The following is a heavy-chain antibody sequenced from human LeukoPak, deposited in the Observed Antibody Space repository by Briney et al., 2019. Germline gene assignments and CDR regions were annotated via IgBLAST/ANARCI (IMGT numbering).Heavy chain of an antibody. Sequence: SETLSLTCDVYGSSISNSASYWGWIRQPPGKGLEWIGSIYNGANTQSNPSLKSRITMSVDTSKNQDSLKLSSVTAADTAVYYCARHPEADYFDYWGQRSLVTVSS. CDR3: ARHPEADYFDY. CDR1: GSSISNSASY. CDR2: IYNGANT. J-gene: IGHJ4*02. D-gene: IGHD1-14*01. V-gene: IGHV4-39*01.